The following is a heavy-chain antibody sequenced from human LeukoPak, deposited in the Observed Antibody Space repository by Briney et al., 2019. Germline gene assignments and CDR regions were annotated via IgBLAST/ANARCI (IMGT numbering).Heavy chain of an antibody. J-gene: IGHJ6*02. CDR2: IGTSDNTE. D-gene: IGHD3-16*01. V-gene: IGHV3-48*03. CDR1: GFTFSSYT. CDR3: ARDGGGLDV. Sequence: GGSLRLSCTASGFTFSSYTMNWVRQTPGKGLEWVSYIGTSDNTEFYADPVKGRFTVSRDNAEKSVSLQMNSLRVEDTAIYYCARDGGGLDVWGQGTTVTVSS.